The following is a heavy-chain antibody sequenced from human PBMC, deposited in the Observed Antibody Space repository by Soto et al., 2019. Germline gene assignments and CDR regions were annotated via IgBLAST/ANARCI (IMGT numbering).Heavy chain of an antibody. V-gene: IGHV4-30-2*01. J-gene: IGHJ5*02. D-gene: IGHD5-18*01. CDR3: ARDSGYGYNWFDP. CDR1: GGSISSGGYS. CDR2: IYHSGST. Sequence: QLQLQESGSGLVKPSQTLSLTCAGSGGSISSGGYSWSWIRQPPGKGLEWIGYIYHSGSTYYNPSLKSRVTISVDRSKNQFSLKLSSVTAADTAVYYCARDSGYGYNWFDPWGQGTLVTVSS.